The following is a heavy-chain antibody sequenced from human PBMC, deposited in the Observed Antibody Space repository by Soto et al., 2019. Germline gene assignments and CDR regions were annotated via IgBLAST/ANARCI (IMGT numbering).Heavy chain of an antibody. J-gene: IGHJ6*02. CDR2: ISAYNGNT. CDR1: GYTFTSYG. V-gene: IGHV1-18*01. CDR3: ARDGRPYYYGMDV. Sequence: ASVKVSCKASGYTFTSYGISWVRQAPGQGLEWMGWISAYNGNTSYAQKLQGRVTMTTDTSTSTAYMELRSLGSDDTAVYYCARDGRPYYYGMDVWGQGTTVTVPS.